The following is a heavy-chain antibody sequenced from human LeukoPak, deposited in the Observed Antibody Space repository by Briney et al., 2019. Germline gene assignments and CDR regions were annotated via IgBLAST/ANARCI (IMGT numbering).Heavy chain of an antibody. CDR3: ARAMIVVRGAFDI. Sequence: GGSLRLSCAASGFTFSSYSMNWVRQAPGKGLEWVSSISSSSSYIYYADSVKGRFTISRDNAKNSLYLQMNSLRAEDTAVYYCARAMIVVRGAFDIWGQGTMVTVSS. V-gene: IGHV3-21*01. D-gene: IGHD3-22*01. CDR1: GFTFSSYS. CDR2: ISSSSSYI. J-gene: IGHJ3*02.